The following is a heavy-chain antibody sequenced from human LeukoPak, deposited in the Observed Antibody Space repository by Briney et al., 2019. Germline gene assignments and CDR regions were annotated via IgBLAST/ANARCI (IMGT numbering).Heavy chain of an antibody. Sequence: GESLKISCKGSGYSFTNYWIGWVRQMPGKGLEWMGIIYPGDSDTRYSPSFQGQVTISADKYISTAYLQWSSLKASDTALYYCARHDVAFANTAMAFEYWGQGTLVTVSS. D-gene: IGHD5-18*01. J-gene: IGHJ4*02. CDR2: IYPGDSDT. V-gene: IGHV5-51*01. CDR3: ARHDVAFANTAMAFEY. CDR1: GYSFTNYW.